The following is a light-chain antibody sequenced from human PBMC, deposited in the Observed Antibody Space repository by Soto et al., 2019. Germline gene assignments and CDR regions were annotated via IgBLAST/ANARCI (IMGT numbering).Light chain of an antibody. CDR1: SSDIGGYNY. J-gene: IGLJ1*01. CDR2: EVS. CDR3: SSYTSSSTLGV. Sequence: QSVLTQPASVSGSPGQSFTISCTGTSSDIGGYNYVSWYQQYPGNAPKLMISEVSNRPSGISNRFSGFKSANTAFLIISGLQAEDEADYFCSSYTSSSTLGVFGTGTKVTVL. V-gene: IGLV2-14*01.